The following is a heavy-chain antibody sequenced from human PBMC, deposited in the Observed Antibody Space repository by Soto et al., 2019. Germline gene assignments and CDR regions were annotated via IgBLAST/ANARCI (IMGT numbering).Heavy chain of an antibody. Sequence: QVQLVESGGGVVQPGRSLRLSCAASGFTFSSYGMHWVRQAPGKGLEWEAVISYDGSNKYYADSVKGRFTISRDNSKNTLYLQMNSLRAADTAVYYCAKDGGESSSSSFDYWGQGTLVTVSS. V-gene: IGHV3-30*18. CDR1: GFTFSSYG. CDR3: AKDGGESSSSSFDY. D-gene: IGHD6-6*01. J-gene: IGHJ4*02. CDR2: ISYDGSNK.